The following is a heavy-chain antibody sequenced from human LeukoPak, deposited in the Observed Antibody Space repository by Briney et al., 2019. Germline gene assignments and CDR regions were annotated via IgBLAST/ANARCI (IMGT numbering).Heavy chain of an antibody. CDR1: GYSISSGYY. Sequence: PSETLSLTCAVSGYSISSGYYWGWIRQPPGKGLEGIGSIHHSGSTYYNPSLKSRVTISVDMSKNQFSLKLSSLTAADTAVYYCASVEMAKIGAFDIWGQGTMVTVSS. V-gene: IGHV4-38-2*01. CDR3: ASVEMAKIGAFDI. J-gene: IGHJ3*02. CDR2: IHHSGST. D-gene: IGHD5-24*01.